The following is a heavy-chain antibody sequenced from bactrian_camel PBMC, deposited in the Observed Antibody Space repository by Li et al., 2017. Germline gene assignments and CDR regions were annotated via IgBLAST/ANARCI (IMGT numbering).Heavy chain of an antibody. D-gene: IGHD7*01. CDR3: WTNGATTAD. V-gene: IGHV3S40*01. Sequence: VQLVESGGGSVQAGGSLRLSCAASGYTYSGSCMGWFRQAPGKEREGVAAIYTGGGSTYYADSVKGRFTISRDNAENTAYLQMSSLNVDDTAMYWCWTNGATTADWGQGTQVTVS. J-gene: IGHJ4*01. CDR1: GYTYSGSC. CDR2: IYTGGGST.